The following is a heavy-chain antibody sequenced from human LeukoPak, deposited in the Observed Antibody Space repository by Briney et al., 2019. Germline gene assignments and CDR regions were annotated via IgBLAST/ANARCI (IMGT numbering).Heavy chain of an antibody. J-gene: IGHJ6*04. CDR3: ARGPRGYYYYGMGV. D-gene: IGHD3-10*01. V-gene: IGHV1-69*06. CDR2: IIPIFGTA. Sequence: ASVKVSCKASGYTFTSYGISWVRQAPGQGLEWMGGIIPIFGTANYAQKFQGRVTITADKSTSTAYMELSSLRSEDTAVYYCARGPRGYYYYGMGVWGKGTTVTVSS. CDR1: GYTFTSYG.